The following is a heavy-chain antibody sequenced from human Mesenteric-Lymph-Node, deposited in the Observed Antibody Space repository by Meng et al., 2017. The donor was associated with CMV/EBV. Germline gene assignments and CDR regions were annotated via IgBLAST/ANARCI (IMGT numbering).Heavy chain of an antibody. CDR2: IYCDDDK. J-gene: IGHJ4*02. D-gene: IGHD3-10*01. CDR3: AQWVRGAAYYFGY. V-gene: IGHV2-5*02. CDR1: GFSLTTSGVG. Sequence: FSGFSLTTSGVGVGWIRQPPVQSLEWLALIYCDDDKRYTPSLKIRLTITKGASKLQLVLTMPDMDPVDTATYSCAQWVRGAAYYFGYWGQGTLVTVSS.